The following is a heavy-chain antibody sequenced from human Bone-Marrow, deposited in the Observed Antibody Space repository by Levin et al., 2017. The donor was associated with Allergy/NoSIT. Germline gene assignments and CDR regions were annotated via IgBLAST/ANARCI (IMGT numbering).Heavy chain of an antibody. Sequence: PRASVKVSCKASGGTFSSYAISWVRQAPGQGLEWMGGIIPIFGTANYAQKFQGRVTITADESTSTAYMELSSLRSEDTAVYYCARDGGADSFAFDIWGQGTMVTVSS. J-gene: IGHJ3*02. V-gene: IGHV1-69*13. CDR1: GGTFSSYA. CDR3: ARDGGADSFAFDI. D-gene: IGHD2-21*01. CDR2: IIPIFGTA.